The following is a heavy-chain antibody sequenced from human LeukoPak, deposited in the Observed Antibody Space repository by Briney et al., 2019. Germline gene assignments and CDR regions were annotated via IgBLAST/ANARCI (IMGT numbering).Heavy chain of an antibody. D-gene: IGHD2-15*01. V-gene: IGHV3-53*01. CDR2: IYTGGST. CDR1: GLTVSSNH. Sequence: GGSLRLSCAASGLTVSSNHMSWVRQAPGKGLEWVLVIYTGGSTDYADSVKGRFTISSDNSKNTLYLQMSGLRAEDTAVYYGARGARAATGYYYYYMDVWGKGTTVTVSS. J-gene: IGHJ6*03. CDR3: ARGARAATGYYYYYMDV.